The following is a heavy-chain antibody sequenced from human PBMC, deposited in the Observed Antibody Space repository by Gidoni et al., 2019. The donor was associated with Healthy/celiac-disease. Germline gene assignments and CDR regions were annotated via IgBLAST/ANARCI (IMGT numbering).Heavy chain of an antibody. V-gene: IGHV3-48*02. Sequence: EVQLVESGGGLVQPGGSLRLSCAASGFTFSSYSMNWVRQAPGKGLEWVSYISSSSSTISYADSVKGRFTISRDNAKNSLYLQMNSLRDEDTAVYYCARAGVVITSWYFDLWGRGTLVTVSS. CDR3: ARAGVVITSWYFDL. CDR2: ISSSSSTI. J-gene: IGHJ2*01. D-gene: IGHD3-3*01. CDR1: GFTFSSYS.